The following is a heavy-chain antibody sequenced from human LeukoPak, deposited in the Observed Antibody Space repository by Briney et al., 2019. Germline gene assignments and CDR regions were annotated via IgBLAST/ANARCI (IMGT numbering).Heavy chain of an antibody. Sequence: GGSLRLSCAASGFTFSSYAMSWVRQAPGKGLEWVSAISGSGGSTYYADSVKGRFTISRDNSKNTLYLQMNSLRAEDTAVYYCAKSLVVPAAIYGYYYYYGMDVWGQGTTVTVSS. CDR1: GFTFSSYA. V-gene: IGHV3-23*01. D-gene: IGHD2-2*01. CDR3: AKSLVVPAAIYGYYYYYGMDV. CDR2: ISGSGGST. J-gene: IGHJ6*02.